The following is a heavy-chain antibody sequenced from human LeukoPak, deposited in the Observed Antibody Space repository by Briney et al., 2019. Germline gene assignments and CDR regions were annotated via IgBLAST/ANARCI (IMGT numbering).Heavy chain of an antibody. CDR2: IYYSGST. D-gene: IGHD3-22*01. CDR3: ARFCNYYDSSGYYYGFDP. CDR1: GGSISSYY. V-gene: IGHV4-59*01. J-gene: IGHJ5*02. Sequence: PSETLSLTCTVSGGSISSYYWSWIWQPPGKGLEWIGYIYYSGSTNYNPSLKSRVTISVDTSKNQFSLKLSSVTAADTAVYYCARFCNYYDSSGYYYGFDPWGQGTLVTVSS.